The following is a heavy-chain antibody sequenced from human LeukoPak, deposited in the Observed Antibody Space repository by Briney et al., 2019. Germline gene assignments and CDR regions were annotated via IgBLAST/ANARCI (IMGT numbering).Heavy chain of an antibody. Sequence: QPGGSLRLSCAASGFTFISYAMSWVRQAPGKGLEWVAVISYDGSNKYYADSVKGRFTISRDNSKNTLYLQMNSLRAEDTAVYYCAKDLRVGGYSYGYYYYYGMDVWGQGTTVTVSS. D-gene: IGHD5-18*01. J-gene: IGHJ6*02. CDR2: ISYDGSNK. CDR1: GFTFISYA. V-gene: IGHV3-30*18. CDR3: AKDLRVGGYSYGYYYYYGMDV.